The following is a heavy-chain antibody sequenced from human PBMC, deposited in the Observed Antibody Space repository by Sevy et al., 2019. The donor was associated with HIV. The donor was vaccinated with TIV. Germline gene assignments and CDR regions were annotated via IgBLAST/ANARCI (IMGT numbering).Heavy chain of an antibody. V-gene: IGHV3-30-3*01. CDR3: ARLFSCGGDCYFLAY. D-gene: IGHD2-21*02. CDR1: GFTFSNYD. Sequence: GGSLRLSCAASGFTFSNYDMHWVRQAPGKGLEWVAVISHDGNYKNYADSVKVRFTISRDDFKNTLYLQMSSLRPEDTAVYFSARLFSCGGDCYFLAYWGQGALVTVSS. CDR2: ISHDGNYK. J-gene: IGHJ4*02.